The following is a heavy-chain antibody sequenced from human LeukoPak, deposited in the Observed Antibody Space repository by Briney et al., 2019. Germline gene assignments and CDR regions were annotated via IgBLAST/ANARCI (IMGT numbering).Heavy chain of an antibody. Sequence: ASVKVSCRASGYTFTSYGISWVRQAPGQGLEWMGWISAYNGNTNYAQKLQGRVTMTTDTSTSTAYMELRSLRSDDTAVYYCARDLGRIVGANGGDYWGQGTLVTVSS. CDR3: ARDLGRIVGANGGDY. V-gene: IGHV1-18*01. D-gene: IGHD1-26*01. CDR2: ISAYNGNT. CDR1: GYTFTSYG. J-gene: IGHJ4*02.